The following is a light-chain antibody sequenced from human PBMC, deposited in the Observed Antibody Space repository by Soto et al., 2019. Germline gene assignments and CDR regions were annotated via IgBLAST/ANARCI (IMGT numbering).Light chain of an antibody. Sequence: EVLLTQSPATLSVSPGESVTLSCRASQSINTFLAWHQQKPGQAPRLLIYDASSRAAGVPARFSGRGSRTDFTLTINSLEPENFAVYHCQQRRIWPLTFGGGTRVE. J-gene: IGKJ4*01. CDR2: DAS. CDR3: QQRRIWPLT. V-gene: IGKV3-11*01. CDR1: QSINTF.